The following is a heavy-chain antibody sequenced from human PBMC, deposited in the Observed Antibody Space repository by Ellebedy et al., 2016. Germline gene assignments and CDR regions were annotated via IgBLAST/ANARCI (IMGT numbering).Heavy chain of an antibody. CDR1: GFTFGDYA. CDR2: IRSKAYGGTT. J-gene: IGHJ4*02. CDR3: TRDANMIAAADY. Sequence: GESLKISCTASGFTFGDYAMSWFRQAPGKGLEWVGFIRSKAYGGTTEYAASVKGGFTISRDDSKSIAYLQMNSLKTEDTAVYYCTRDANMIAAADYWGQGTLVTVSS. V-gene: IGHV3-49*03. D-gene: IGHD6-13*01.